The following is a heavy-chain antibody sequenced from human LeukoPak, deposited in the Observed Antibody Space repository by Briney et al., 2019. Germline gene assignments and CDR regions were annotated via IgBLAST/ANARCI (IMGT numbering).Heavy chain of an antibody. Sequence: PGGSLRLSCAASGSTFSSYSMNWLRQAPGKGLEWVSSISSSSSYIYYADSVKGRFTISRDNAKNSLYLQMNSLRAEDTAVYYCARDSGGWYTDYWGQGTLVTVSS. D-gene: IGHD6-19*01. CDR2: ISSSSSYI. CDR1: GSTFSSYS. CDR3: ARDSGGWYTDY. V-gene: IGHV3-21*01. J-gene: IGHJ4*02.